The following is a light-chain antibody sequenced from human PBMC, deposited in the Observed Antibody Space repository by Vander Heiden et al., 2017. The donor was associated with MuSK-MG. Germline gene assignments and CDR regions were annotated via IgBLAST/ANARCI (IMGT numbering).Light chain of an antibody. CDR1: NIGSKS. J-gene: IGLJ2*01. CDR2: DDN. Sequence: SYVLTQPPSVSVAPGQTARLTCRGNNIGSKSVNWYQQKPGQAPVRVVYDDNDRPSGIPERFSGSNSGNTATLTISRVEAGDEADYYCQVWDSSSDHPGVVFGGGTKLTVL. V-gene: IGLV3-21*02. CDR3: QVWDSSSDHPGVV.